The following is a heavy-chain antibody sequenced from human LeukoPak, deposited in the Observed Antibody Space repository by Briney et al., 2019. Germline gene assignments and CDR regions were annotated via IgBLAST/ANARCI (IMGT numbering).Heavy chain of an antibody. J-gene: IGHJ4*02. V-gene: IGHV4-39*01. CDR3: ARLAGTYYFDY. Sequence: PSETLSLTCTVSGGSISSSSYYWGWIRQPPGNGLEWIGSIYYSGSTYYNPSLKSRVTISVDTSKNQFSLKLSSVTAADTAVYCCARLAGTYYFDYWGQGTLVTVSS. CDR1: GGSISSSSYY. D-gene: IGHD3-10*01. CDR2: IYYSGST.